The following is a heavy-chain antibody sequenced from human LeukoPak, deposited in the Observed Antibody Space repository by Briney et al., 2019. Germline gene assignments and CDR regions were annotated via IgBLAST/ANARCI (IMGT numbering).Heavy chain of an antibody. V-gene: IGHV3-33*01. CDR2: IWYDGSNK. Sequence: GGSLRLSCAASGFTSSSYGMHWVRQAPGKGLEWVAVIWYDGSNKYYADSVKGRFTISRDNSKNTLYLQMNSLRAEDTAVYYCARARDGYRTDYFDYWGQGTLVTVSS. CDR3: ARARDGYRTDYFDY. D-gene: IGHD5-24*01. J-gene: IGHJ4*02. CDR1: GFTSSSYG.